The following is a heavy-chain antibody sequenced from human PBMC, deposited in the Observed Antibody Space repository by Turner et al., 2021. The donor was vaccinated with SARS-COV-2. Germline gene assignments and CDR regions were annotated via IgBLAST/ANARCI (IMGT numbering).Heavy chain of an antibody. CDR3: ARVGSYGRRDVDY. V-gene: IGHV3-53*01. Sequence: EVQLVESGGGLIQPGGSLRLSCAASGFTVSSNYMSWVRQAPGKGLEWVSVIYSGGNTYYADSVKGRFTISRDNSKNTLYLQMNSLRAEDTAVYYCARVGSYGRRDVDYWGQGTLVTVSS. CDR1: GFTVSSNY. CDR2: IYSGGNT. D-gene: IGHD5-18*01. J-gene: IGHJ4*02.